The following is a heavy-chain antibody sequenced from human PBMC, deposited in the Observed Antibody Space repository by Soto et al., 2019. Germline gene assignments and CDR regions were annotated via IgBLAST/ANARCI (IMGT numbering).Heavy chain of an antibody. D-gene: IGHD3-10*01. Sequence: SETLSLTCAVSGGSISSGGYSWTWIRQPPGKGLEWIGYIYDSGSTYYNPSLKSRVTISVDRSKNQFSLKLSSVTAADTAVYYCARAGGFNWFDPWGQGTLVTVSS. CDR2: IYDSGST. V-gene: IGHV4-30-2*01. CDR3: ARAGGFNWFDP. CDR1: GGSISSGGYS. J-gene: IGHJ5*02.